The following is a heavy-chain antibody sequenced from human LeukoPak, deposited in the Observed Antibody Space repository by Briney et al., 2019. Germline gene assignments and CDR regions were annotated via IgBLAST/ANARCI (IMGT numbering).Heavy chain of an antibody. J-gene: IGHJ4*02. CDR3: ARGTITIFGVVTSFDY. V-gene: IGHV4-59*11. CDR2: IYYSGST. CDR1: GGSISSHY. D-gene: IGHD3-3*01. Sequence: SETLSLTCTVSGGSISSHYWSWIRQPPGKGLEWIGYIYYSGSTNYNPSLKSRVTISVDTSKNQFSLKLSSVTAADTAVYYCARGTITIFGVVTSFDYWGQGTLVTVSS.